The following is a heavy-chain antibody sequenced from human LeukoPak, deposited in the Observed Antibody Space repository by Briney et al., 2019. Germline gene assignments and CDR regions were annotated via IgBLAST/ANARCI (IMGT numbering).Heavy chain of an antibody. J-gene: IGHJ4*02. Sequence: GESLKISCKGSGYSFTSYWIGWVRQMPGKGLEWMGIICPGDSDTRYSPSFQGQVTISADKSISTAYLQWSSLKASDTAMYYCARLYLYDFWSGYYTAPFGYWGQGTLVTVSS. CDR3: ARLYLYDFWSGYYTAPFGY. CDR2: ICPGDSDT. CDR1: GYSFTSYW. D-gene: IGHD3-3*01. V-gene: IGHV5-51*01.